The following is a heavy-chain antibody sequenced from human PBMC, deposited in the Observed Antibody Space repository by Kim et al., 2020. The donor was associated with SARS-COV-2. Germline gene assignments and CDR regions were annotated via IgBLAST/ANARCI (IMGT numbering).Heavy chain of an antibody. CDR1: GGSISSYY. Sequence: SETLSLTCTVSGGSISSYYWSWIRQPPGKGLEWIGYIYYSGSTNYNPSLKSRVTISVDTAKNQFSLKLSSVTAADTAVYYCARDPTTTDHNWFDPWGQGTLVTVSS. V-gene: IGHV4-59*13. D-gene: IGHD4-4*01. CDR2: IYYSGST. J-gene: IGHJ5*02. CDR3: ARDPTTTDHNWFDP.